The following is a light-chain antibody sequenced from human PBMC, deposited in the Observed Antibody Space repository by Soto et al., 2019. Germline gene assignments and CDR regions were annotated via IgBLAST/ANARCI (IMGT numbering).Light chain of an antibody. CDR1: QDIRNH. CDR2: AAS. CDR3: LQDFNFPFT. J-gene: IGKJ2*01. Sequence: AIQMTQSPSSLSASVGDRVTITCRASQDIRNHLAWYQQKPGTAPNVLISAASSLQTGVPSRFSGSGSGTDFTLTISSLQPEDFATYYCLQDFNFPFTFGQGTKLEV. V-gene: IGKV1-6*01.